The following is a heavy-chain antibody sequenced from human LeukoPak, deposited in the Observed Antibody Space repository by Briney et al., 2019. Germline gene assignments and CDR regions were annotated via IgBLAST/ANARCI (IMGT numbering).Heavy chain of an antibody. CDR3: AHESSASPTKSYFDY. J-gene: IGHJ4*02. CDR1: GFTFSSFA. CDR2: ISYSGVTT. Sequence: GGSLRLSCVASGFTFSSFAMNWVRQAPGKGLEWVSTISYSGVTTYYADSVKGRFSISRDNSKNTLYLQMNSLRAEDTAVYYCAHESSASPTKSYFDYWGQGTLVTVSS. V-gene: IGHV3-23*01.